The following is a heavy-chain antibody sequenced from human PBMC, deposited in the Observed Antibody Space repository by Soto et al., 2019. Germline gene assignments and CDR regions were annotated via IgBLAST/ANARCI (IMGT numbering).Heavy chain of an antibody. CDR2: IYHSGST. D-gene: IGHD2-2*01. CDR3: ARVPDR. CDR1: GGTTICGGYS. J-gene: IGHJ5*02. V-gene: IGHV4-30-2*01. Sequence: TLRDSYGVSGGTTICGGYSWSWIRQPPGKGLEWIGYIYHSGSTYYNPSLKSRVTISVDRSKNQFSLKLSSVTAADTAVYYCARVPDRWGQGTLVS.